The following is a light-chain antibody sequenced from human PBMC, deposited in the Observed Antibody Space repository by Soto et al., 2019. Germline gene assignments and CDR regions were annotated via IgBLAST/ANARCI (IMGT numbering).Light chain of an antibody. J-gene: IGKJ4*01. CDR1: QSISTY. CDR2: DAS. CDR3: QRYNNWPLT. Sequence: EIVLTQSPDTLSLSPGERATLSCRASQSISTYLAWYQQKPGQAPRLLIYDASNRASGIPARFSGSGSGTDFTLTISSLQSEDFAIYYCQRYNNWPLTFGGGTKVDIK. V-gene: IGKV3-11*01.